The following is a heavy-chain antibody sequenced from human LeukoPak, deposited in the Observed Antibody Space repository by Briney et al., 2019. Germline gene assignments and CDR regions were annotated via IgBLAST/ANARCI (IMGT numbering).Heavy chain of an antibody. CDR2: MSPDGSMK. J-gene: IGHJ4*02. Sequence: GGSLRLSCAASGFTFSRYAMHWVRQAPGKGLEWVAVMSPDGSMKEYADSVKGRFTVSRDNSKNTLYLQMSSLRPEDTSLYYCARGNLYIVATIEDYWGQGTLVTVSS. CDR3: ARGNLYIVATIEDY. D-gene: IGHD5-12*01. V-gene: IGHV3-30-3*01. CDR1: GFTFSRYA.